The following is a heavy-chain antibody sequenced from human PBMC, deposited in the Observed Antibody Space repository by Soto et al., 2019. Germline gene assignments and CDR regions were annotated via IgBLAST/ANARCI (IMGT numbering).Heavy chain of an antibody. V-gene: IGHV1-3*01. Sequence: VKVSCKASGYTFTSYAMHWVRQAPGQRLEWMGWINAGNGNTKYSQKFQGRVTITRDTSASTAYMELSSLRSEDTAVYYCAIGVPAAIPVDYYYGMDVWSQGTTVTVSS. CDR3: AIGVPAAIPVDYYYGMDV. CDR2: INAGNGNT. J-gene: IGHJ6*02. CDR1: GYTFTSYA. D-gene: IGHD2-2*02.